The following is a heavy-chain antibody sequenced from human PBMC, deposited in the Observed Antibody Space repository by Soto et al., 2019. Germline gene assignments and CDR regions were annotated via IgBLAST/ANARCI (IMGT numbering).Heavy chain of an antibody. J-gene: IGHJ4*02. CDR1: GGSISSGGYS. CDR2: IYHSGST. D-gene: IGHD3-22*01. Sequence: QLQLQESGSGLVKPSQTLSLTCAVSGGSISSGGYSWSWIRQPPGKGLEWIGYIYHSGSTYYNPSLNSRVTISVDRSKNQFPLKLSSVTAADTAVYYCARGGVDYYDSSGYYFSPYYFDYWGQGTLVTVSS. CDR3: ARGGVDYYDSSGYYFSPYYFDY. V-gene: IGHV4-30-2*01.